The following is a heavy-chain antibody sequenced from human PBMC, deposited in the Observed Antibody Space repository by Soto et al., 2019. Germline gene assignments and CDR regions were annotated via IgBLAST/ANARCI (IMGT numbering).Heavy chain of an antibody. D-gene: IGHD3-10*01. CDR3: ARDITMVRGCGMDV. Sequence: SVKVSCKASGGTFSSYAISWVRQAPGQGLEWMGGIIPIFGTANYAQKFQGRVTITADESTSTAHMELSSLRSEDTAVYYCARDITMVRGCGMDVWGQGTTVTVSS. V-gene: IGHV1-69*01. CDR2: IIPIFGTA. J-gene: IGHJ6*02. CDR1: GGTFSSYA.